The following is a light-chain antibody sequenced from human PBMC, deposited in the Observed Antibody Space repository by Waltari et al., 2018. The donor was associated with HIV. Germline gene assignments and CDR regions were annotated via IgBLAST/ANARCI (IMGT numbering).Light chain of an antibody. CDR2: GAS. CDR1: QGIRHY. CDR3: QQYSVYPLS. Sequence: DVHMTQSPSSLSASAGESVTISFRASQGIRHYLAWFQPKPEKAPKSLIYGASSLQSGVSAKFSGSGSGTNFTLTITSLQSEDAATYYCQQYSVYPLSFGGGTKVEI. J-gene: IGKJ4*01. V-gene: IGKV1-16*02.